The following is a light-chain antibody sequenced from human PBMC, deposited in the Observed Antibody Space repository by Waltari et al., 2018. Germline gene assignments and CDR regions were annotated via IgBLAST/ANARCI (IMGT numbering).Light chain of an antibody. CDR1: QDISNY. CDR2: DAS. J-gene: IGKJ3*01. CDR3: QQYDNLPIT. V-gene: IGKV1-33*01. Sequence: DIQMTQSPSSLSASVGDRVTITCQASQDISNYLNWYQQKSGKVPKLLIYDASNLETGVPARFMGSGSGTDFTFTISSLQPEDIGTYYCQQYDNLPITFGPGTKVDIK.